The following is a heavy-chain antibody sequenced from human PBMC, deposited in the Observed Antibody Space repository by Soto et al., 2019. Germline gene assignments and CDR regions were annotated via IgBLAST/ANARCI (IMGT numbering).Heavy chain of an antibody. CDR1: GFTFSRYG. CDR2: IQDDGTNK. CDR3: GRWGSGLYGFYFDY. J-gene: IGHJ4*02. D-gene: IGHD6-19*01. Sequence: QVQLVESGGGVVQPGRSLRLSCVTSGFTFSRYGMQWVRQAPGKGLEWVAVIQDDGTNKYYADSMKGRFTIARDNSKDTLDLKINSLRAEDAAVYYCGRWGSGLYGFYFDYWGGGTLGAVCS. V-gene: IGHV3-33*01.